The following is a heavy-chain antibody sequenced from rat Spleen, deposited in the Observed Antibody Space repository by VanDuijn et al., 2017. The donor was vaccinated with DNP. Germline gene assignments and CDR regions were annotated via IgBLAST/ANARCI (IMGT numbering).Heavy chain of an antibody. CDR2: MSYSGIP. CDR1: GDSITSYY. Sequence: EVQLQESGPGLVKPSQSLPLTCSVTGDSITSYYWGWIRKFPGNKMEWIGHMSYSGIPTYNPSLSGRISITRDTSKNQFFLQLNSVTTEDTATYYCARWGNYFDYWGQGVMVTVSS. V-gene: IGHV3-1*01. J-gene: IGHJ2*01. CDR3: ARWGNYFDY.